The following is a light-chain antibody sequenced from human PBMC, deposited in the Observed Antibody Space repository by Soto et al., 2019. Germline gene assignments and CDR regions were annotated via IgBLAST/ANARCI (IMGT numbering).Light chain of an antibody. CDR1: SSDVGDYNY. J-gene: IGLJ1*01. Sequence: QSLLTQPASVSGSPGQSITISCTGTSSDVGDYNYVSWYQQHPGKAPKLMIYDVSNRPSGVSNRFSGSKSGNTASLTISGLQAEDEADYYCSSYTSSSTLVVFGTGTKLTVL. V-gene: IGLV2-14*01. CDR3: SSYTSSSTLVV. CDR2: DVS.